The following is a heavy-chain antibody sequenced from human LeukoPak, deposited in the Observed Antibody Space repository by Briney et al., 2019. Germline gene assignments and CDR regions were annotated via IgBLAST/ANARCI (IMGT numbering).Heavy chain of an antibody. V-gene: IGHV1-3*01. D-gene: IGHD6-13*01. Sequence: ASVKVSCKASGYTFTTYAMHWVRQAPGQRLEWMGWINAGNGGTKYSQKFQARVTITRDTSASTAYMELSSLRSEDTAVYYCARDPIGSRWPYYFDYWGQGTLVTVSS. J-gene: IGHJ4*02. CDR3: ARDPIGSRWPYYFDY. CDR1: GYTFTTYA. CDR2: INAGNGGT.